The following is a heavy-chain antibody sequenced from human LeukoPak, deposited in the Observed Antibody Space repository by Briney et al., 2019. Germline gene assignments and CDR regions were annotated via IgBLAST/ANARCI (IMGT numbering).Heavy chain of an antibody. CDR2: IRGSGGGT. CDR3: ARGPNGDYIGAFDM. CDR1: GFIFSNYA. J-gene: IGHJ3*02. V-gene: IGHV3-23*01. D-gene: IGHD4-17*01. Sequence: GGSLRLSCAASGFIFSNYALMWLRQSPGKGLEWVSAIRGSGGGTFYADSVKGRFTISRDNSKNTLYLQMNGLRAEDTAVYYCARGPNGDYIGAFDMWGRGTLVTVSS.